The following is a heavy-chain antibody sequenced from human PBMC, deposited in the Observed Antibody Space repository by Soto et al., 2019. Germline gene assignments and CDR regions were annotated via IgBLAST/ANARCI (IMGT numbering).Heavy chain of an antibody. CDR3: ARTSPSYGAGRTGLDY. V-gene: IGHV2-26*01. J-gene: IGHJ4*02. D-gene: IGHD4-17*01. CDR1: GFSLSNPRVG. Sequence: QVTLKQSGPVVIKPTETLTLTCAVSGFSLSNPRVGVTWIRQPPGKALDWLAHISSSGERSFKTSLRNRLSISREASKSQVVLTLTNVDHVDTATYFCARTSPSYGAGRTGLDYWGPGTLVTVSS. CDR2: ISSSGER.